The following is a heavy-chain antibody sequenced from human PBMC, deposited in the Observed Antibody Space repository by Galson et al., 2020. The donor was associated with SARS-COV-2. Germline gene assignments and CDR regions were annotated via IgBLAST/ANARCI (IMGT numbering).Heavy chain of an antibody. D-gene: IGHD3-22*01. CDR1: GFTFSSYW. CDR2: IKQDGSEK. CDR3: ARERFYYDSSGYLVGYFDY. J-gene: IGHJ4*02. V-gene: IGHV3-7*01. Sequence: GESLKISCAASGFTFSSYWMSWVRQAPGKGLEWVANIKQDGSEKYYVDSVKGRFTISRDNAKNSLYLQMNSLRAEDTAVYYCARERFYYDSSGYLVGYFDYWGQGTLVTVSS.